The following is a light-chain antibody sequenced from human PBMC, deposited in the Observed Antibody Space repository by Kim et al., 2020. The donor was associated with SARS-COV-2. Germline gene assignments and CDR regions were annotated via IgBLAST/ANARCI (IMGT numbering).Light chain of an antibody. Sequence: SPGERATLSCRASQSVTSNYLAWYQQKPGQAPRLLIYGASSRATGIPDTFSGSGSGTDFTLTISRLEPEDFAVYYCQQYGIPPLTFGGGTKVDIK. CDR3: QQYGIPPLT. CDR1: QSVTSNY. J-gene: IGKJ4*01. V-gene: IGKV3-20*01. CDR2: GAS.